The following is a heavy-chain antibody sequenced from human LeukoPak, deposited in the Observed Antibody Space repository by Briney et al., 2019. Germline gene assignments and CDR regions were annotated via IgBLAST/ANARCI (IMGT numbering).Heavy chain of an antibody. V-gene: IGHV4-39*01. CDR3: ARRKQSGITIFGVVMDDAFDI. CDR1: GGSISSSSYY. D-gene: IGHD3-3*01. Sequence: SETLSLTCTVSGGSISSSSYYWDWIRQPPGKGLEWIASIYYSGSTYYNPSLKSRVTISVDTSKNQFSLKLSSVTAADTAVYYCARRKQSGITIFGVVMDDAFDIWGQGTMVTVSS. J-gene: IGHJ3*02. CDR2: IYYSGST.